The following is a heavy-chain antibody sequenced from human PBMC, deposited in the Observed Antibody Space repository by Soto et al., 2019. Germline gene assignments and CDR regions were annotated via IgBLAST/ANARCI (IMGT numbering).Heavy chain of an antibody. V-gene: IGHV1-2*02. D-gene: IGHD4-4*01. CDR1: EYTFTGYY. CDR3: ARFTVITDYYYYGMDV. CDR2: INPNSGGT. Sequence: GASVKVSCKASEYTFTGYYMHWVRQAPGQGLEWMGWINPNSGGTNYAQKFQGRVTMTRDTSISTAYMELSRLRSDDTAVYYCARFTVITDYYYYGMDVWGQGTTVTVSS. J-gene: IGHJ6*02.